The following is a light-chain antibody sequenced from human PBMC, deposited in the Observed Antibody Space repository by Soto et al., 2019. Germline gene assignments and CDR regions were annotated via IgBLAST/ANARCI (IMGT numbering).Light chain of an antibody. CDR2: EVT. Sequence: QSALTQPPSASGSPGQSVSISCTGASSDVGSYNSVSWYQQFPGKAPKLIIYEVTNRPAGVPDRFSGSKSANTASLTVSGLQAEDEADYFCSSDAGNSVVFGAGTKLTVL. CDR1: SSDVGSYNS. V-gene: IGLV2-8*01. J-gene: IGLJ2*01. CDR3: SSDAGNSVV.